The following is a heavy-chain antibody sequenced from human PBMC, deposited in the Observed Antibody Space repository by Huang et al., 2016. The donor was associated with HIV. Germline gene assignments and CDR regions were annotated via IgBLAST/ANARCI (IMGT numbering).Heavy chain of an antibody. CDR1: GYTVSELS. CDR2: FDPKEGET. V-gene: IGHV1-24*01. J-gene: IGHJ3*02. D-gene: IGHD2-15*01. CDR3: ATSTPDVGAGVLRSAFDI. Sequence: QVQLVESGAELKKPGASVRVSCKVSGYTVSELSLHWVRQAPEKGLEWMGGFDPKEGETIYAQRLQGSVTMTEDTSTDTAYMELSSLRPEDTAVYYCATSTPDVGAGVLRSAFDIWGQGTMVTVSS.